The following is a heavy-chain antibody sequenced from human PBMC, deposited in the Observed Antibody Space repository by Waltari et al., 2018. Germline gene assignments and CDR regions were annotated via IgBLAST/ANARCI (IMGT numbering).Heavy chain of an antibody. Sequence: EVQLLESGGGLVEPGGSLRLSCAAAGFTFSSYAMSWVRQAPGKGLEWVSSISASGGNTYYADSVKGRFTISRDNMENTIYLQMNSLRAEDTAVYFCAKGDTGRSAPSDYWGQGTLVTVSS. V-gene: IGHV3-23*01. CDR3: AKGDTGRSAPSDY. CDR1: GFTFSSYA. D-gene: IGHD5-18*01. CDR2: ISASGGNT. J-gene: IGHJ4*02.